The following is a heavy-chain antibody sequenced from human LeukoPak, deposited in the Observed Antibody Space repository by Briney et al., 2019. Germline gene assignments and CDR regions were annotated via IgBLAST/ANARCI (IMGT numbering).Heavy chain of an antibody. CDR3: ARGRGTYYYGSGKHYMDV. J-gene: IGHJ6*03. D-gene: IGHD3-10*01. CDR1: GASISSSTDY. V-gene: IGHV4-39*01. CDR2: IYYSGST. Sequence: SETLSLTCTVSGASISSSTDYWGWIRQPPGKGLEWIANIYYSGSTYYNPSLKSRVTISVDTSKNQFSLKLSSVTAADTAVYYCARGRGTYYYGSGKHYMDVWGKGATVTISS.